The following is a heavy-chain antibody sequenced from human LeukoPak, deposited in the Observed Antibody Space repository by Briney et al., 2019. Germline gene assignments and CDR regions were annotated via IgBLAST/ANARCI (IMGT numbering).Heavy chain of an antibody. CDR3: ARGKTSQNIVTRKTYNWFDP. V-gene: IGHV3-23*01. CDR2: ISGSGGST. D-gene: IGHD2/OR15-2a*01. J-gene: IGHJ5*02. CDR1: GFTFSSYG. Sequence: GGSLRLSCAASGFTFSSYGMSWVRQAPGKGLEWVSTISGSGGSTYYADSVKGRFTISRDNAKNSLYLQMKSLRAEDTAVYYCARGKTSQNIVTRKTYNWFDPWGQGTLVTVSS.